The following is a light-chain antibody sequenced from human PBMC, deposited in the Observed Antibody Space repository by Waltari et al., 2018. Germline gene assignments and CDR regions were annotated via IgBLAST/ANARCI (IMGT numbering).Light chain of an antibody. Sequence: QSALTQPRSVSGSPGQSVTISCTQPIHYFSWYQQHPGKAPKLLIDYDNQRPSGVPDRFSGSKSGNTASLTISGLQTEDEADYYCCSFAGSHTEIFDGGTKLTVL. CDR1: IHY. CDR2: YDN. J-gene: IGLJ2*01. V-gene: IGLV2-11*01. CDR3: CSFAGSHTEI.